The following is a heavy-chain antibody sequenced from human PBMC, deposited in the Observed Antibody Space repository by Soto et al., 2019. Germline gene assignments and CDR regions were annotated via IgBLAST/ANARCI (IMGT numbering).Heavy chain of an antibody. V-gene: IGHV5-51*01. J-gene: IGHJ6*02. CDR3: AREVRGYCSSTSCLNYYYYGMDV. CDR2: IYPGDSDA. D-gene: IGHD2-2*01. CDR1: GYSFTSYW. Sequence: GESLKISCKGSGYSFTSYWIGWVRQMPGKGLEWMGIIYPGDSDARYSPPFQGQVTISADKSISTAYLQWSSLKASDTAMYYCAREVRGYCSSTSCLNYYYYGMDVWGQGTTVTVSS.